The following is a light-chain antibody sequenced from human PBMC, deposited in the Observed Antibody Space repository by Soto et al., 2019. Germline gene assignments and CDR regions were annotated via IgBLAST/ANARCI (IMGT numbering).Light chain of an antibody. CDR3: SSYASGSTPVV. CDR1: SSDVGGYNY. J-gene: IGLJ2*01. Sequence: QSALTQPASVSGSPGQSITISCTGTSSDVGGYNYVSWYQQHPGKAPKLMIYDVSNRPSGVSNRFSGSKSGNTASLTISGLQAEDEADYYCSSYASGSTPVVVGGGTKLTVL. V-gene: IGLV2-14*01. CDR2: DVS.